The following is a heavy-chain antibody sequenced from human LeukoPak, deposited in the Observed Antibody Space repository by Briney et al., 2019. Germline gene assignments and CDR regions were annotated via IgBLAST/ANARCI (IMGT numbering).Heavy chain of an antibody. CDR1: GFTFSSYS. Sequence: PEGSLRLSWAASGFTFSSYSKNWVRQAPGKGLEWVSSISSSSSYIYYADSVKGRFTISRDNAKNSLYLQMNSLRAEDTAVYYCARDCRDYGSGSYCGIDYWGQGTLVTVSS. J-gene: IGHJ4*02. V-gene: IGHV3-21*01. CDR3: ARDCRDYGSGSYCGIDY. CDR2: ISSSSSYI. D-gene: IGHD3-10*01.